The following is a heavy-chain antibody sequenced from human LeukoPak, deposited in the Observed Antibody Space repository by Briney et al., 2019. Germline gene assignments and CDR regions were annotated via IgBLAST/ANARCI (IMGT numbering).Heavy chain of an antibody. V-gene: IGHV4-59*01. CDR1: GGSIDPYY. Sequence: SETLSLTCTLSGGSIDPYYWSWLRQSPGKGLEWIGYIHYSGDTTYNPSLESRVSISIDTSKNQFSLRLTSVTPADTAVYYCARGGGGITIFGVLSFEYWGQGTLVTVSS. J-gene: IGHJ4*02. D-gene: IGHD3-3*01. CDR3: ARGGGGITIFGVLSFEY. CDR2: IHYSGDT.